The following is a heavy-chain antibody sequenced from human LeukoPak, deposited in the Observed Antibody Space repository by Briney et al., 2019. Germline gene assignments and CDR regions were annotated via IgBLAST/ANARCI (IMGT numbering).Heavy chain of an antibody. CDR3: ARDLRAPPYYYYGMDV. Sequence: PSETLSLTCTVSGGSVSNSLYYWSWIRQPPGKGLEWIGYIYYSGSTNYNPSLKSRVTISVDTSKNQFSLKLSSVTAADTAVYYCARDLRAPPYYYYGMDVWGQGTTVTVSS. V-gene: IGHV4-61*01. CDR1: GGSVSNSLYY. CDR2: IYYSGST. J-gene: IGHJ6*02.